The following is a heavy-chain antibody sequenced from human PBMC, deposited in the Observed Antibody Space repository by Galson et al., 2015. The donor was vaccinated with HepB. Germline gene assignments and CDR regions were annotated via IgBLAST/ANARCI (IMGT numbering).Heavy chain of an antibody. J-gene: IGHJ6*02. V-gene: IGHV1-3*01. CDR1: GYTFTSYA. D-gene: IGHD6-6*01. CDR3: ARVAARYYYYGMDV. Sequence: SVKVSCKASGYTFTSYAMHWVRQAPGQRLEWMGWINAGNGNTKYSQKFQGRVTITRDTSAGTAYMELSSLRSEDTAVYYCARVAARYYYYGMDVWGQGTTVTVSS. CDR2: INAGNGNT.